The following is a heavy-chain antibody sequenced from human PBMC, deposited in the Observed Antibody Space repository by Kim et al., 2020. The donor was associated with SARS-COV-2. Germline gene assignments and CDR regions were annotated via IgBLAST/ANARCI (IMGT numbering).Heavy chain of an antibody. Sequence: GVSLRLSCAASGFIFRNYNMHWVRQAPGKGLEWVATIWYDGSHKWYADSVKGRFTISRDNSKNTLNLQMNSLRAEDTAIYNCAREENGGRHDMDVWGQGTTVTVSS. D-gene: IGHD3-16*01. CDR1: GFIFRNYN. J-gene: IGHJ6*02. CDR3: AREENGGRHDMDV. V-gene: IGHV3-33*01. CDR2: IWYDGSHK.